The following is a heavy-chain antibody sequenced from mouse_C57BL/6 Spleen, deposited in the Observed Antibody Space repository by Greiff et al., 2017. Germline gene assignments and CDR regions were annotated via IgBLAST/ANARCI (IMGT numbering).Heavy chain of an antibody. CDR3: ARWDYYGSSSNV. V-gene: IGHV1-69*01. D-gene: IGHD1-1*01. Sequence: QVQLQQPGAELVMPGASVKLSCKASGYTFTSYWMHWVKQRPGQGLEWIGEIDPSDSYTNYNQKFKGKSTLTVDKSSSTAYMQLSSLTSEDSAVYYCARWDYYGSSSNVWGTGTTVTVSS. J-gene: IGHJ1*03. CDR2: IDPSDSYT. CDR1: GYTFTSYW.